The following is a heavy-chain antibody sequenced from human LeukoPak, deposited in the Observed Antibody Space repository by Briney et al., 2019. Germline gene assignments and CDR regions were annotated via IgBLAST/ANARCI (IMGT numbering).Heavy chain of an antibody. CDR2: ITAYNGNT. V-gene: IGHV1-18*01. J-gene: IGHJ4*02. Sequence: ITAYNGNTNYAQKIQGRVTMTTDTSTSTAYMELRSLRSDDTAVYYCARDQGYCSSTSCYGVYWGQGTLVTVSS. D-gene: IGHD2-2*01. CDR3: ARDQGYCSSTSCYGVY.